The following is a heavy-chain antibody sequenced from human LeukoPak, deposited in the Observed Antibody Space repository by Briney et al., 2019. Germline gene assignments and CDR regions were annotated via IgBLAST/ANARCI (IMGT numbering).Heavy chain of an antibody. CDR1: GFTVSSNY. CDR3: ARELDGIQDLDD. V-gene: IGHV3-66*01. Sequence: GGSLRLSCAASGFTVSSNYMSWVRQAPGKGLEWVSVIYTGGSTHYADSVKGRFTISRDNSKNTLYPQMSSLRAEDTAVYYCARELDGIQDLDDWGQGTLVTVFS. CDR2: IYTGGST. D-gene: IGHD1-1*01. J-gene: IGHJ4*02.